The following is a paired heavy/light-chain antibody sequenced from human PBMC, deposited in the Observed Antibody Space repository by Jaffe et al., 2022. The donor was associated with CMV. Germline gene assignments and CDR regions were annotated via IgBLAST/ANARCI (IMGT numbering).Heavy chain of an antibody. J-gene: IGHJ4*02. CDR2: ISGSGGST. CDR1: GFTFSSYA. CDR3: AHLGVYYGPPGASQAIDY. D-gene: IGHD3-10*01. V-gene: IGHV3-23*01. Sequence: EVQLLESGGGLVQPGGSLRLSCAASGFTFSSYAMSWVRQAPGKGLEWVSAISGSGGSTYYADSVKGRFTISRDNSKNTLYLQMNSLRAEDTAVYYCAHLGVYYGPPGASQAIDYWGQGTLVTVSS.
Light chain of an antibody. V-gene: IGKV2-30*02. Sequence: DVVMTQSPLSLPVTLGQPASISCRSSQSLVHSDGNTYLNWFQQRPGQSPRRLIYKVSNRDSGVPDRFSGSGSGTDFTLKISRVEAEDVGVYYCMQGTHWPWTFGQGTKVEIK. CDR1: QSLVHSDGNTY. J-gene: IGKJ1*01. CDR3: MQGTHWPWT. CDR2: KVS.